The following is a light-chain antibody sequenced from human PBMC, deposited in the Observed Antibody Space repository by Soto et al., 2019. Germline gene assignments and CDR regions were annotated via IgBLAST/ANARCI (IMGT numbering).Light chain of an antibody. J-gene: IGKJ1*01. CDR1: QIISKW. Sequence: DIHMTQSPSTLSASVVDRVTITFRASQIISKWLAWYQQKPGKAPKLLIYKASTLKIGVPSRFSGSGSGTEFTLTISSLQPDDFATYYCQHYNSYSEAFGQGTKV. V-gene: IGKV1-5*03. CDR3: QHYNSYSEA. CDR2: KAS.